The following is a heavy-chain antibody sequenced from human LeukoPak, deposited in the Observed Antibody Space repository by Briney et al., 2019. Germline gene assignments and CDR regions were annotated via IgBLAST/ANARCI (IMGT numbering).Heavy chain of an antibody. D-gene: IGHD2-2*02. Sequence: GASVKVSCKASGYTFTSYAMNWARQAPGQGLEWMGWINTNTGNPTYAQGFTERFVFSLDTSVSTAYLQISSLKAEDTAVYYCARDFPHCSSTSCYTLNYYYGMDVWGQGTTVTVSS. V-gene: IGHV7-4-1*02. J-gene: IGHJ6*02. CDR1: GYTFTSYA. CDR3: ARDFPHCSSTSCYTLNYYYGMDV. CDR2: INTNTGNP.